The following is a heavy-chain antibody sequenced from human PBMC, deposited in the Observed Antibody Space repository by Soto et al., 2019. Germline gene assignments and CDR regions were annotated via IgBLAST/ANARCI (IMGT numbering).Heavy chain of an antibody. J-gene: IGHJ5*02. V-gene: IGHV3-21*01. Sequence: PGGSLRLSCAASGFTFSSYSMNWVRQAPGKGLEWASSISSSSSYIYYADSVKGRFTISRDNAKNSLYLQMNSLRAEDTAVYYCARSEDDGYSSGWTPSWFDPWGQGTLVTV. CDR1: GFTFSSYS. D-gene: IGHD6-19*01. CDR3: ARSEDDGYSSGWTPSWFDP. CDR2: ISSSSSYI.